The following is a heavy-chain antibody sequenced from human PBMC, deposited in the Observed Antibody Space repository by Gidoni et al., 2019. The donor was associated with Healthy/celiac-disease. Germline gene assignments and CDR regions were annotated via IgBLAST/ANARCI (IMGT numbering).Heavy chain of an antibody. CDR3: AKDKAFYDLGYFDY. CDR2: ISWNSGSI. D-gene: IGHD3-3*01. CDR1: GFTVDDYA. J-gene: IGHJ4*02. Sequence: EVQLVESGGGLVQPGRSLRLSCAAAGFTVDDYAMHWVRQAPGKGLEWVSGISWNSGSIGYADSVKGRFTISRDNAKNSLYLQMNSLRAEDTALYYCAKDKAFYDLGYFDYWGQGTLVTVSS. V-gene: IGHV3-9*01.